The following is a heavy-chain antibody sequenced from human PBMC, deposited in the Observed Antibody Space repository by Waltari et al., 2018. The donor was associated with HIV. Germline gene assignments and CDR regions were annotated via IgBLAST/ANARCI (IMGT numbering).Heavy chain of an antibody. CDR1: GGAFVSHS. V-gene: IGHV1-69*08. D-gene: IGHD3-3*01. J-gene: IGHJ5*01. CDR2: AIPMFGTT. Sequence: QVHLVQSGAEVKKPGSSVKVSCKASGGAFVSHSFNWMRQASGQGLEWMGRAIPMFGTTNYARKVQGRVTITADKSTTTAYMELNGLRRDDTAVYYCASARETMGVDFDSWGQGTLVTVS. CDR3: ASARETMGVDFDS.